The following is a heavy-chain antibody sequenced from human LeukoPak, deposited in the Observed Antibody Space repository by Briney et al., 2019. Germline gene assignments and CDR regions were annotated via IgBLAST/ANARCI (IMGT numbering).Heavy chain of an antibody. V-gene: IGHV3-23*01. D-gene: IGHD2-2*01. CDR2: ISGAGGTT. CDR3: AKDLTPQPANAWFDP. CDR1: GFTFSSYS. J-gene: IGHJ5*02. Sequence: GGSLRLSCAASGFTFSSYSMNWVRQAPGKGLEWVSGISGAGGTTYYADSVKGRFTISRDNSKNTVYLQMNSLRAEDSAVYYCAKDLTPQPANAWFDPWGQGTLVTVSS.